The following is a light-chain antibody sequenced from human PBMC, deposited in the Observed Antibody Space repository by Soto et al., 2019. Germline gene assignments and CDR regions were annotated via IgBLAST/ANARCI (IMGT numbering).Light chain of an antibody. CDR3: QERIDWRLT. Sequence: ILLTQSPATLSLSPGGRATLSCRASQSVSTYLDWYQQKPGQAPRLLIYDASNRATGIPARFSGSGSGTDFTLTISSREPEDFAVYFCQERIDWRLTFGGGTKVEIQ. CDR1: QSVSTY. V-gene: IGKV3-11*01. J-gene: IGKJ4*01. CDR2: DAS.